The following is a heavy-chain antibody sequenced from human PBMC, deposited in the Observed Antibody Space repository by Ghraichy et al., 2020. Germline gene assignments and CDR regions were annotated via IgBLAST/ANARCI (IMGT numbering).Heavy chain of an antibody. CDR3: AKDLVMITFGGVIGGAFDI. J-gene: IGHJ3*02. V-gene: IGHV3-23*01. Sequence: GGSLRLSCAASGFTFSSYAMSWVRQAPGKGLEWVSAISGSGGSTYYADSVKGRFTISRDNSKNTLYLQMNSLRAEDTAVYYCAKDLVMITFGGVIGGAFDIWGQGTMVTVSS. D-gene: IGHD3-16*02. CDR2: ISGSGGST. CDR1: GFTFSSYA.